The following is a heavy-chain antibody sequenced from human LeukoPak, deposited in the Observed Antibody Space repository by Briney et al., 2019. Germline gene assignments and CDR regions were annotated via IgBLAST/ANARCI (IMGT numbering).Heavy chain of an antibody. CDR3: ARVRKYSSSWFAYYFDY. CDR1: GFTVSSNY. Sequence: PGGSLRLSCAASGFTVSSNYMSWVRQAPGKGLEWVSVIYSGGSTYYADSVKGRFTISRDNSKNTLYLQMNSLRAEDTAVYYCARVRKYSSSWFAYYFDYWGQGTLVTVSS. CDR2: IYSGGST. V-gene: IGHV3-53*01. D-gene: IGHD6-13*01. J-gene: IGHJ4*02.